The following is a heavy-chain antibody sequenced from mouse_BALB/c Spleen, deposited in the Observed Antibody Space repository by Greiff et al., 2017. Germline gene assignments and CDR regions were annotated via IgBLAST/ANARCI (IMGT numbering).Heavy chain of an antibody. V-gene: IGHV1S34*01. CDR2: ISCYNGAT. J-gene: IGHJ4*01. Sequence: LVKTGASVKISCKASGYSFTGYYMHWVKQSHGKSLEWIGYISCYNGATSYNQKFKGKATFTVDTCSSTAYMQFNSLTSEDSAVYYCARGYDGYYYAMDYWGQGTSVTVSS. D-gene: IGHD2-3*01. CDR1: GYSFTGYY. CDR3: ARGYDGYYYAMDY.